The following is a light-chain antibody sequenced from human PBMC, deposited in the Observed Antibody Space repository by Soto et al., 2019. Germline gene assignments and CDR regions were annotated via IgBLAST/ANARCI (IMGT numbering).Light chain of an antibody. J-gene: IGKJ1*01. Sequence: EIVLTPSPATPSLSPGEGAILSCRASQSVTSSYLAWYQQKPGQAPRLLIYGASSRATGIPDRFSGSGSGTDFTLTISRLEPADFAVYYCQQYGNSPRTFGQGTKVDIK. CDR2: GAS. V-gene: IGKV3-20*01. CDR3: QQYGNSPRT. CDR1: QSVTSSY.